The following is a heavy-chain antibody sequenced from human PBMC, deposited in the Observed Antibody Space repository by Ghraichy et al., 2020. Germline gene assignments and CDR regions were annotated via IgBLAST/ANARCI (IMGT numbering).Heavy chain of an antibody. Sequence: SETLSLTCTVSGGSISSSSYYWGWIRQPPGKGLEWIGSIYYSGSTYYNPSLKSRVTISVDTSKNQFSLKLSSVTAADTAVYYCARQVVAAARPDWFDPWGQGTLVTVSS. D-gene: IGHD6-6*01. J-gene: IGHJ5*02. CDR3: ARQVVAAARPDWFDP. CDR2: IYYSGST. CDR1: GGSISSSSYY. V-gene: IGHV4-39*01.